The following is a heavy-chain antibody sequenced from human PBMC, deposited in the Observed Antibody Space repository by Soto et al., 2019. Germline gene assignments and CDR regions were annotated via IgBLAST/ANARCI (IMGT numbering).Heavy chain of an antibody. CDR2: IWYDGSNK. Sequence: QVQLVESGGGVVQPGRSLRLSCAASGFTFSSYGMHWVRQAPGKGLEWVAVIWYDGSNKYYADSVKGRVTISRDNAENTLYLRVNSRRAGDTAVYSCARDDSGHEAPHDYDYYGMDVRGQGTPVIVAS. D-gene: IGHD1-26*01. V-gene: IGHV3-33*01. CDR3: ARDDSGHEAPHDYDYYGMDV. J-gene: IGHJ6*02. CDR1: GFTFSSYG.